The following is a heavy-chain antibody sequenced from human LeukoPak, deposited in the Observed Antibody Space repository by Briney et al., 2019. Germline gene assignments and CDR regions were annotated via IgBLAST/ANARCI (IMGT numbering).Heavy chain of an antibody. CDR2: IIAIFGIA. V-gene: IGHV1-69*04. Sequence: SVKVSCKASGGTFSSYAISWVRQAPGQGLEWMGRIIAIFGIANYAQKFQGRVTITADKSTSTAYMELSSLRSEDTAVYYCARDNWNYGGWFDPWGQGTLVTVSS. CDR3: ARDNWNYGGWFDP. D-gene: IGHD1-7*01. J-gene: IGHJ5*02. CDR1: GGTFSSYA.